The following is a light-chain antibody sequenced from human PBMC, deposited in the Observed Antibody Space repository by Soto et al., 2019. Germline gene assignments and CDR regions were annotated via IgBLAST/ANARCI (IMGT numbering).Light chain of an antibody. CDR3: QQYNNWWT. J-gene: IGKJ1*01. Sequence: TVMTQSPATLSVSPGERATLSCRASQSVSSNLAWYQQKPGQAPRLLIYGASTRATGIPARFSGSGSGTEFTLTISSLQSEDFAGYYCQQYNNWWTFGQGTKVEIK. CDR1: QSVSSN. V-gene: IGKV3-15*01. CDR2: GAS.